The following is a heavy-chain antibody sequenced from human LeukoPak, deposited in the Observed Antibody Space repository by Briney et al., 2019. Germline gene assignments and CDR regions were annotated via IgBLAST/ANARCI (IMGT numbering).Heavy chain of an antibody. Sequence: GGSLRLSCAASGFTFSDYYMSWIRQAPGKGLEWVSYISSSGSTIYYADSVKGRFTISRDNAKNSLYLQMNSLRAEDTAVYYCASDGKGYYGSGSYYSVLLGMDVWGQGTTVTVSS. CDR3: ASDGKGYYGSGSYYSVLLGMDV. CDR1: GFTFSDYY. CDR2: ISSSGSTI. D-gene: IGHD3-10*01. J-gene: IGHJ6*02. V-gene: IGHV3-11*01.